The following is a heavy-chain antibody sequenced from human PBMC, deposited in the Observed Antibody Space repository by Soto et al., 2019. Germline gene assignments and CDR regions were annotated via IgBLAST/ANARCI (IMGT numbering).Heavy chain of an antibody. D-gene: IGHD4-17*01. CDR3: ARSYGDYDPRNWFDP. Sequence: PSETLSLTCTVSGGSISSYYWSWIRQPPGKGLDWIGYIYYSGSTNYNPSLKSRVTISVDTSKNQFSLKLSSVTAADTAVYYCARSYGDYDPRNWFDPWGQGTLVTVSS. J-gene: IGHJ5*02. V-gene: IGHV4-59*01. CDR1: GGSISSYY. CDR2: IYYSGST.